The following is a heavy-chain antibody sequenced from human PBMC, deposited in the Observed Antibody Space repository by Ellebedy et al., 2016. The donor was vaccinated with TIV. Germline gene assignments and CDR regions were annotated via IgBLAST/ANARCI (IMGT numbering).Heavy chain of an antibody. CDR3: ARGTTVTTKDAFDI. Sequence: ASVKVSCKASGYTLTAYAMHWVRQAPGQRLEWMGWINAGNGNTKYSQKFQGRVTITRDTSASTAYMELSSLRSDDTAVYYCARGTTVTTKDAFDIWGQGTMVTVSS. CDR2: INAGNGNT. CDR1: GYTLTAYA. V-gene: IGHV1-3*01. J-gene: IGHJ3*02. D-gene: IGHD4-17*01.